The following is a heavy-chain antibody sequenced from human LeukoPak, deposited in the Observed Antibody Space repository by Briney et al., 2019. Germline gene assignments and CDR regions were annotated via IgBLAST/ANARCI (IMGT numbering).Heavy chain of an antibody. V-gene: IGHV4-34*01. D-gene: IGHD3-3*01. CDR1: GGSFSGYY. J-gene: IGHJ6*02. Sequence: SETLSLTCAVYGGSFSGYYWNWIRQPPGKGLEWIGEINHGGSTNYNPSLKSRVTISVDTSKNQFSLNLSSVTAADTAVYYCARGVNDFWSGYYYYGMDVWGQGTTVTVSS. CDR2: INHGGST. CDR3: ARGVNDFWSGYYYYGMDV.